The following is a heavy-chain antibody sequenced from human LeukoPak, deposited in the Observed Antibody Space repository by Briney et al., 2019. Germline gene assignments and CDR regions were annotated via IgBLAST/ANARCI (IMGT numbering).Heavy chain of an antibody. D-gene: IGHD1-7*01. J-gene: IGHJ4*02. CDR3: GRGVGNYYYFGF. CDR2: ISGSGGST. V-gene: IGHV3-23*01. CDR1: GFTFSSSA. Sequence: GGSLRLSCAASGFTFSSSAMSWVRQAPGKGLEWVSAISGSGGSTYYADSVKGRFTISRDNSKNTLYLQMNSLRADDTALYYCGRGVGNYYYFGFWGQGTLVTVSS.